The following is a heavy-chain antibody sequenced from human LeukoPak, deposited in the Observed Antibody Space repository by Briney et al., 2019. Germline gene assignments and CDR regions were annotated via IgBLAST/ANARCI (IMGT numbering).Heavy chain of an antibody. J-gene: IGHJ3*02. V-gene: IGHV4-39*07. D-gene: IGHD3-16*02. CDR2: INHSGST. CDR3: ARRRYDYVWGSYRYKGNAFDI. CDR1: GDSITNSNYY. Sequence: NPSETLSLTCTASGDSITNSNYYWGWVRQPPGKGLEWIGEINHSGSTNYNPSLKSRVTISVDTSKNQFSLKLSSVTAADTAVYYCARRRYDYVWGSYRYKGNAFDIWGQGTMVTVSS.